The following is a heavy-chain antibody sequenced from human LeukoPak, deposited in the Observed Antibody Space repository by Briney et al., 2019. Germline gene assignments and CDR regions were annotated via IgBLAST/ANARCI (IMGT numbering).Heavy chain of an antibody. J-gene: IGHJ4*02. CDR3: ARHFAYSSSSYFDY. D-gene: IGHD6-6*01. V-gene: IGHV4-4*07. CDR1: GGSISSYY. CDR2: IYSSGST. Sequence: SETLSLTCTVSGGSISSYYWSWIRQPAGKGLEWIGRIYSSGSTNYNPSLKSRVTMSVDTSKNQFSLKVISLTAADTAVYYCARHFAYSSSSYFDYWGQGSLVTVSS.